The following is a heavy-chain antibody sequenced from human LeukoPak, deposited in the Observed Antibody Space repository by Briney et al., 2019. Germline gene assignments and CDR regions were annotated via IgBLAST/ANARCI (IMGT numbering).Heavy chain of an antibody. D-gene: IGHD3-22*01. CDR1: GFTFSSYG. V-gene: IGHV3-74*01. CDR3: ARQYSYDSSGYYPWDY. CDR2: INSDGSST. Sequence: GRSLRLSCAASGFTFSSYGMHWVRQAPGKGLVWVSRINSDGSSTTYADSVKGRFTISRDNAENTLYLQMNSLRAEDTAMYYCARQYSYDSSGYYPWDYWGQGTLVTVSS. J-gene: IGHJ4*02.